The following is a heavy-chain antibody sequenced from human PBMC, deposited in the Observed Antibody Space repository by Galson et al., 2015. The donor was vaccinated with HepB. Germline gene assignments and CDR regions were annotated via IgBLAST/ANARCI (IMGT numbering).Heavy chain of an antibody. Sequence: SVKVSCKASGGTFSSHTISWVRQGPGQGLEWMGRIIPIGGVANYAQKFQGRVTVTADKSTSTAYMELSSLRSEDTAMYYCARDIGSWSPNWVDPWGQGTLVAVSS. CDR1: GGTFSSHT. D-gene: IGHD6-13*01. V-gene: IGHV1-69*04. J-gene: IGHJ5*02. CDR2: IIPIGGVA. CDR3: ARDIGSWSPNWVDP.